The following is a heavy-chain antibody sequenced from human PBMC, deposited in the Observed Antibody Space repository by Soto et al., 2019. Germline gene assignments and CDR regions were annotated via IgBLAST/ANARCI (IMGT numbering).Heavy chain of an antibody. V-gene: IGHV1-69*06. CDR2: IIPIFGTA. CDR3: ASCGGSCYHHQWWFDP. CDR1: GGTFSSYA. J-gene: IGHJ5*02. Sequence: SVKVSCKASGGTFSSYATSWVRQAPGQGLEWMGGIIPIFGTANYAQKFQGRVTITADKSTSTAYMELSSLRSEDTAVYYCASCGGSCYHHQWWFDPWGQGTLVTVSS. D-gene: IGHD2-15*01.